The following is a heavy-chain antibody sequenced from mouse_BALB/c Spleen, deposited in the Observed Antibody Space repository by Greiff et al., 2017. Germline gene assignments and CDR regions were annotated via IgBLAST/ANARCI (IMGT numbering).Heavy chain of an antibody. CDR3: ARDDGGFDY. J-gene: IGHJ2*01. V-gene: IGHV7-1*02. Sequence: EVKVVESGGGLVQPGGSLRLSCATSGFTFSDFYMEWVRQPPGKRLEWIAASRNKANDYTTEYSASVKGRFIVSRDTSQSILYLQMNVLRAEDTAIYYCARDDGGFDYWGQGTTLTVSS. CDR2: SRNKANDYTT. CDR1: GFTFSDFY.